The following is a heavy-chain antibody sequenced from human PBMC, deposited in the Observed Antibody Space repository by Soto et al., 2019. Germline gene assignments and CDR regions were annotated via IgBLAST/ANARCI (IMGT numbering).Heavy chain of an antibody. V-gene: IGHV4-34*01. CDR2: INHSGST. CDR1: GGSFSGYY. Sequence: SETLSLTCAVYGGSFSGYYWSWIRQPPGKGLEWIGEINHSGSTNYNPSLKSRVTISVDTSKNQFSLKLSSVTAADTAVYYCARGRGFVVVPAAISRWFDPWGQGTLVTVSS. D-gene: IGHD2-2*01. J-gene: IGHJ5*02. CDR3: ARGRGFVVVPAAISRWFDP.